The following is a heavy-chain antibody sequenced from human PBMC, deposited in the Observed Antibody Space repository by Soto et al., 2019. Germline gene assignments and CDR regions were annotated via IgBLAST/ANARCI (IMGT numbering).Heavy chain of an antibody. Sequence: EVLLVESGGGLVQPGGSLRLSCAASGFTFSNYWMSWVRQSPGKGLEWVAKIKQDAREIYYVGSVKGRFTISRDNAKNSMYLQMNSLRAEDTAVYYCARGYCSRTTCYAGGFDMWGQGTMVTVSS. D-gene: IGHD2-2*01. CDR3: ARGYCSRTTCYAGGFDM. CDR2: IKQDAREI. J-gene: IGHJ3*02. CDR1: GFTFSNYW. V-gene: IGHV3-7*05.